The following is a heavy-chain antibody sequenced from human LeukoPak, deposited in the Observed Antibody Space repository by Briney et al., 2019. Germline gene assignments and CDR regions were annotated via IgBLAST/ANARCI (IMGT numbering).Heavy chain of an antibody. V-gene: IGHV3-15*01. CDR3: TTDGETESDRRSDDILTG. CDR2: IKSKTDGGTT. D-gene: IGHD3-9*01. J-gene: IGHJ4*02. CDR1: GFTFSNAR. Sequence: GGSLRLSCAASGFTFSNARMSWVRQAPGKGLEWVGRIKSKTDGGTTDYAAPVKGRFTISRDDSKNTLYLQMNSLKTEDTAVYYCTTDGETESDRRSDDILTGWGQGTLVTVSS.